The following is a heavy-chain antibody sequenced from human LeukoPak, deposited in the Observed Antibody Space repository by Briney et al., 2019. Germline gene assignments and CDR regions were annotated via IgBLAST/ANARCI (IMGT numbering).Heavy chain of an antibody. D-gene: IGHD3-9*01. CDR1: GFTFSNYW. Sequence: GGSLRLSCAASGFTFSNYWMTWVRQAPGKGLEWVASIKQDGSEKYYVDSVKGRFTISRDNAKRSLYLQMNSLRAEDTAVYYCARDYLYFDILTGTAYWGQGTLLTVSS. V-gene: IGHV3-7*01. J-gene: IGHJ4*02. CDR3: ARDYLYFDILTGTAY. CDR2: IKQDGSEK.